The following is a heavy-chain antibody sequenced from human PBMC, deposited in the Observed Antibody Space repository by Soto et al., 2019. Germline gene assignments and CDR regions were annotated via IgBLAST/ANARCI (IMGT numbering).Heavy chain of an antibody. CDR2: IYDSGST. V-gene: IGHV4-59*12. Sequence: SETLSLTCTVSGDSIRSYYWSWIRQPPGKGLEWIGYIYDSGSTNYNPSLKSRVTISVDTYKNQFSLQLSSVTAADTAVYYCARDLYYFAYWAQGTLVTVSS. J-gene: IGHJ4*02. CDR1: GDSIRSYY. CDR3: ARDLYYFAY.